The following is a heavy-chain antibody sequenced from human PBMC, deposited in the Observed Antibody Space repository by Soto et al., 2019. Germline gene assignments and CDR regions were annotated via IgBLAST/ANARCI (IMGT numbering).Heavy chain of an antibody. V-gene: IGHV1-18*01. Sequence: QIQLVQSGTEVREPGASVKVSCQASGYTFTSYGIIWVRQAPGQGLELLGWISGYNNNKNYAQKYQAIVTMTTDTSTRTAYMELRSVGSNDTAVYYCARVGAIAPAEGDYWGQGTLVTVSS. D-gene: IGHD6-13*01. J-gene: IGHJ4*02. CDR1: GYTFTSYG. CDR3: ARVGAIAPAEGDY. CDR2: ISGYNNNK.